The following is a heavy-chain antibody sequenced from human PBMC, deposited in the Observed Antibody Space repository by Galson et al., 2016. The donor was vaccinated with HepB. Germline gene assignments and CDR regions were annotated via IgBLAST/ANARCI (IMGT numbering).Heavy chain of an antibody. D-gene: IGHD2-15*01. V-gene: IGHV3-48*02. CDR2: ISSAGETI. Sequence: LRLSCADSGFMFSIFSMNWVRQAPGKGLEWVSYISSAGETIVYADSVKGRFTIFRDNAKKSVYLQMNSLRDEDTAVYYCASFPCSGGSCYDYWGQGTLVTVSS. CDR1: GFMFSIFS. CDR3: ASFPCSGGSCYDY. J-gene: IGHJ4*02.